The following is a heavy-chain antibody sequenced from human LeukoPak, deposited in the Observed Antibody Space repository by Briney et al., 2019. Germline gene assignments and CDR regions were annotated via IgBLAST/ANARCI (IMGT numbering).Heavy chain of an antibody. V-gene: IGHV3-23*01. J-gene: IGHJ4*02. D-gene: IGHD2-2*01. CDR3: AKDYCSSTSCPQKD. Sequence: GGSLRLSCAASRFSFSLYNMNWVRQAPGKGLEWVSIISDSAVGTYYTDSVKGRFTISRDNSKNTLYLQMNSLRAEDTAIYYCAKDYCSSTSCPQKDWGQGTLVTVSS. CDR1: RFSFSLYN. CDR2: ISDSAVGT.